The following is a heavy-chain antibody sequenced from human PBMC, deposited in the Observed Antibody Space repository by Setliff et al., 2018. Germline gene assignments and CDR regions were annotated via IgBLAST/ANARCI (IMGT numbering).Heavy chain of an antibody. CDR2: IIPLFETT. CDR1: GGIFNSFS. V-gene: IGHV1-69*06. J-gene: IGHJ3*02. D-gene: IGHD2-15*01. Sequence: SVKVSCKASGGIFNSFSITWVRQAPGQGLEWMGRIIPLFETTNYVEKFQGRVTITADKSTSTAYMELSSLRSEDTAVYYCATNSGGNTIDAFDIWGQGTMVTVSS. CDR3: ATNSGGNTIDAFDI.